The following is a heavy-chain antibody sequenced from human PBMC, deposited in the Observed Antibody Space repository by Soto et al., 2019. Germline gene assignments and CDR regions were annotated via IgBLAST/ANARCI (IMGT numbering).Heavy chain of an antibody. Sequence: SGTLCLHCSVYGGSSSDYYWRWIRQPPGKGLEWIGEINHHGSTNYKPSLKRRVTISVHTSKNQFSLKLSSVTAADTAVYYCARARKGSGSDYYYHYGMDVWGKGTPVT. J-gene: IGHJ6*04. V-gene: IGHV4-34*01. CDR3: ARARKGSGSDYYYHYGMDV. CDR2: INHHGST. CDR1: GGSSSDYY. D-gene: IGHD3-3*01.